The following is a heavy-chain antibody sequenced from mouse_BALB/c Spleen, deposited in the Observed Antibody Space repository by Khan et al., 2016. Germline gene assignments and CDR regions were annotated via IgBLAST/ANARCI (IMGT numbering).Heavy chain of an antibody. D-gene: IGHD2-12*01. Sequence: EVQLQESGPELVKPGASVKMSCKASGYTFTSYVMHWVKQKPGQGLEWIGYINPYNDGTKYTEKFKGKATLTSDKSSSTAYMELSSLTSEDSAVYYCARGGACDSRAWFDYWSHGTLVTVSA. CDR2: INPYNDGT. V-gene: IGHV1S136*01. CDR1: GYTFTSYV. CDR3: ARGGACDSRAWFDY. J-gene: IGHJ3*01.